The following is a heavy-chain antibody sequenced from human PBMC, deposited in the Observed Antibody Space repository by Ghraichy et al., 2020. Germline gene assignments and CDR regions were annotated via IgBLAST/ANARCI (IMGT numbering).Heavy chain of an antibody. V-gene: IGHV4-39*01. J-gene: IGHJ4*02. Sequence: GSLRLSCSVSGSSMRSSSYFWGWIRQPPGEGLEWIGSVSSSGATYYNPSLQSRVAMSVDTSKNQFFLRLTSVTAADTAMYFCASEYSASEFDYWGQGILVNVSS. CDR2: VSSSGAT. CDR1: GSSMRSSSYF. CDR3: ASEYSASEFDY. D-gene: IGHD5-12*01.